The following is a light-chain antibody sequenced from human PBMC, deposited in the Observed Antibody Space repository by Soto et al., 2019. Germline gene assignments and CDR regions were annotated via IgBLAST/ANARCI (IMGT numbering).Light chain of an antibody. CDR2: DSY. V-gene: IGKV3-11*01. J-gene: IGKJ4*01. Sequence: EVVLTQSPDTLSLSPGERATLSCRTSHSVDIYLAWYHQKHRQAPRLLIYDSYTRIAGIPPRFSGRGSGTDFTLTISSLEPEDSAVYYCQQRKYWPPLTFGGGTKVEIK. CDR1: HSVDIY. CDR3: QQRKYWPPLT.